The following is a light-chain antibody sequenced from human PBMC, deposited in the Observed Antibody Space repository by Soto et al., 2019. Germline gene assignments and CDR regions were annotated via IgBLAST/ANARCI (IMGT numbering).Light chain of an antibody. V-gene: IGLV2-14*01. Sequence: QSVLTQPASVSGSPGQSITISCTGTSRDVGGYNYVSWYQQHPGKAPKLMIYDVSNRPSGVSNRFSGAKSGNTASLTISGLPAEAESDYYCSSYTSSSTLVFGGGTKLTVL. J-gene: IGLJ2*01. CDR2: DVS. CDR1: SRDVGGYNY. CDR3: SSYTSSSTLV.